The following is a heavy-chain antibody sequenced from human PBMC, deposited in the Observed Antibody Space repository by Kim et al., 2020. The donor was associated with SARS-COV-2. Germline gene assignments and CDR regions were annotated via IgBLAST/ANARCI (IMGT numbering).Heavy chain of an antibody. CDR3: AKDAYYDYVWGSYNGY. CDR2: ISVSGGST. CDR1: GFTFSSYA. Sequence: GGSLRLSCAASGFTFSSYAMSWVRQAPGKGLEWVSTISVSGGSTYYADSVKGRFTISRDNSKNTLYLQRNSLRAEDTAVYYCAKDAYYDYVWGSYNGYWGQGTLVTVSS. V-gene: IGHV3-23*01. J-gene: IGHJ4*02. D-gene: IGHD3-16*01.